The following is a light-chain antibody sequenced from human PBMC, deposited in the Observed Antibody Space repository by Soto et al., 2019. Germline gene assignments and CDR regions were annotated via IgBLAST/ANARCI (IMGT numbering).Light chain of an antibody. Sequence: EVVMTQSPVILSVSPGERATLSCRASQSVGKNLAWYQQRPGQAPRLLIHGASARPSGAPARFSGSGSGTDFTLTIISLQSDDFAVYYCQQYSDSPITFGPGTTVDLK. J-gene: IGKJ3*01. V-gene: IGKV3-15*01. CDR3: QQYSDSPIT. CDR2: GAS. CDR1: QSVGKN.